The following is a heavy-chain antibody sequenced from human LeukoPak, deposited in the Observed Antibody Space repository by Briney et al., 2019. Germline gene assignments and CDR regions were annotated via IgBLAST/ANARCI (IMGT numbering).Heavy chain of an antibody. D-gene: IGHD1-26*01. CDR3: ARDGSYYADYYMDV. CDR1: GGSISSGSYY. V-gene: IGHV4-61*02. CDR2: IYTSGST. Sequence: SQTLSLTCTVSGGSISSGSYYWSWIRQPAGKGLEWIGRIYTSGSTNYNPSLKSRVTMSVDTSKNQFSLKLSSVTAADTAVYYCARDGSYYADYYMDVWGKGTTVTISS. J-gene: IGHJ6*03.